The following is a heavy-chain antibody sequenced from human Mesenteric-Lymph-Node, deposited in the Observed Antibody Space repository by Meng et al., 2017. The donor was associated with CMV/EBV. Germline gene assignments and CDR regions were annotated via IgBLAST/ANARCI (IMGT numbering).Heavy chain of an antibody. V-gene: IGHV3-11*01. Sequence: CAASGFTFSDYYMSWIRQAPGKGLEWVSYISSSGSTIYYADSVKGRFTISRDNAKNSLYLQMNSLRAEDTAVYYCASGYSYGYRPDYWGQGTLVTVSS. CDR2: ISSSGSTI. CDR1: GFTFSDYY. D-gene: IGHD5-18*01. CDR3: ASGYSYGYRPDY. J-gene: IGHJ4*02.